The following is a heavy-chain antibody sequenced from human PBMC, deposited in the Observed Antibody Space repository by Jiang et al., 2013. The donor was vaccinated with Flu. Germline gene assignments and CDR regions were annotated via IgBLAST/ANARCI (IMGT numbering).Heavy chain of an antibody. Sequence: GPGLVKPSETLSLTCTVSGGSISTYYWGWFRQPPGKALEWIGYTYYSGSSNSNPSLKSRVTISVETSKNQFSLRLSSVTAADTAVYHCAKFRDGYYHYYGMGAWGPGTTVTVSS. CDR1: GGSISTYY. V-gene: IGHV4-59*01. D-gene: IGHD3-10*01. J-gene: IGHJ6*02. CDR2: TYYSGSS. CDR3: AKFRDGYYHYYGMGA.